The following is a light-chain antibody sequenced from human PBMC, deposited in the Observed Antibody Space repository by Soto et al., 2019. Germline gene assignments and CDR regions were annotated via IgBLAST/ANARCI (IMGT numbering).Light chain of an antibody. CDR1: NIGGKS. Sequence: SYELTQPPSVSVAPGQTARNSCGENNIGGKSVHWYQQKPGQAPVLVVYDDNDRPSGIPERFSGSNSGNTATLTISRVEAGDEADYYCQVWDSSTDHRVFGTGTKVTVL. J-gene: IGLJ1*01. CDR3: QVWDSSTDHRV. V-gene: IGLV3-21*02. CDR2: DDN.